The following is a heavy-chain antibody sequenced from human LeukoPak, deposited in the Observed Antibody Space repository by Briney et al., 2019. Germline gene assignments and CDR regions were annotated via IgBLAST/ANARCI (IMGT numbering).Heavy chain of an antibody. V-gene: IGHV3-33*01. Sequence: GGSLTLSCAASGFTFSSYGMHWVRQAPGKGLEWVAVIWYDGSNKYYADSVKGRFTISRDNSKNTLYLQMNSLRAEDTAVYYCARDLYDILRGYYYYGMDVWGQGTTVTVSS. D-gene: IGHD3-9*01. CDR1: GFTFSSYG. CDR2: IWYDGSNK. CDR3: ARDLYDILRGYYYYGMDV. J-gene: IGHJ6*02.